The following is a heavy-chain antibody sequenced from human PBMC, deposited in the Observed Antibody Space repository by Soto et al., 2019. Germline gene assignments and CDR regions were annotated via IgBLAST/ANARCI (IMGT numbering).Heavy chain of an antibody. V-gene: IGHV3-11*01. J-gene: IGHJ5*01. D-gene: IGHD4-17*01. Sequence: GGSLRLSCAASGFMFGDYYMSWIRQTPGKGLEWVSYMSGTGRTVFYAESVKGRFTISRDNAKNSLYMEMNNLRAEDTAIYYCARDPGPVYGVNSWFGSWGQGT. CDR1: GFMFGDYY. CDR3: ARDPGPVYGVNSWFGS. CDR2: MSGTGRTV.